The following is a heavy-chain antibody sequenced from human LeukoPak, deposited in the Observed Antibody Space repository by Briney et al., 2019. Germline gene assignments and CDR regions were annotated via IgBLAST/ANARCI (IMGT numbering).Heavy chain of an antibody. D-gene: IGHD3-9*01. CDR3: ARDPGYDAFDI. CDR1: GGTFSSYA. V-gene: IGHV1-69*05. CDR2: IIPIFGTA. J-gene: IGHJ3*02. Sequence: SVKVSCKASGGTFSSYAISWVRQAPEQGLEWMGRIIPIFGTANYAQKFQGRVTITTDESTSTAYMELSSLRSEDTAVYYCARDPGYDAFDIWGQGTMVTVSS.